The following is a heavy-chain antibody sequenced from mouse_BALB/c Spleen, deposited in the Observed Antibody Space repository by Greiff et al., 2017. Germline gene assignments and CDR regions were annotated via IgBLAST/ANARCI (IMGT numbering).Heavy chain of an antibody. Sequence: VHVKQSGPELVKPGASVKIPCKASGYTFTDYNMDWVKQSHGKSLEWIGDINPNNGGTIYNQKFKGKATLTVDKSSSTAYMELRSLTSEDTAVYYCARDYYGYGFAYWGQGTLVTVSA. V-gene: IGHV1-18*01. CDR2: INPNNGGT. CDR1: GYTFTDYN. D-gene: IGHD1-2*01. J-gene: IGHJ3*01. CDR3: ARDYYGYGFAY.